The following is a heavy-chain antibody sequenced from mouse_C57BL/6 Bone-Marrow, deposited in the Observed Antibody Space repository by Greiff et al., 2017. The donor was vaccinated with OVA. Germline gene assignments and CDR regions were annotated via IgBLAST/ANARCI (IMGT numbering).Heavy chain of an antibody. CDR1: GYTFTSYW. CDR2: IDPSDSYT. CDR3: ASGDYYGSRGY. Sequence: VQLQQPGAELVKPGASVKLSCKASGYTFTSYWMQWVKQRPGQGLEWIGEIDPSDSYTNYNQKFKGKATLTVDTSSSTAYMQLSSLTSEDSAVYYCASGDYYGSRGYWGQGTTLTVAS. V-gene: IGHV1-50*01. D-gene: IGHD1-1*01. J-gene: IGHJ2*01.